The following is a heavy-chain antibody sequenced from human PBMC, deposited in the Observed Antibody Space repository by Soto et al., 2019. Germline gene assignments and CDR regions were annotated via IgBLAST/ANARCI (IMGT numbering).Heavy chain of an antibody. D-gene: IGHD4-17*01. J-gene: IGHJ3*02. CDR1: GFTFSSYS. Sequence: EVQLVESGGGLVKPGGSLRLSCAASGFTFSSYSMNWVRQAPGKGLEWVSSISSSSSYIYYADSVKGRFTISRDNAKNSLYLQMNSLRAEDTAVYYCAREGDDYGDYLGYAFDIWGQGTMVTVSS. CDR3: AREGDDYGDYLGYAFDI. CDR2: ISSSSSYI. V-gene: IGHV3-21*01.